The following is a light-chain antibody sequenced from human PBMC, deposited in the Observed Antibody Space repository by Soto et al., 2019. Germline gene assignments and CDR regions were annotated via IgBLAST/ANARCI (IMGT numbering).Light chain of an antibody. CDR1: QSLLNRTGYNC. V-gene: IGKV2-28*01. Sequence: DIVMTQSPLSLPVTPGEPASISCRYSQSLLNRTGYNCLDWYLQKPGQSPQLLIYLGSNRASGVTDRFSGSGSGRDFTLKISRVEAEDVGVYFCMQSLQTPLTVGQGTKVEIK. CDR3: MQSLQTPLT. CDR2: LGS. J-gene: IGKJ1*01.